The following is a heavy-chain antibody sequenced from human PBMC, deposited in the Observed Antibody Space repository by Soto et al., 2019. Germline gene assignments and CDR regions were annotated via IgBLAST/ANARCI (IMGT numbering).Heavy chain of an antibody. CDR3: ARAYTEDIVVVPAARGGMDV. CDR2: ISSSSSYI. V-gene: IGHV3-21*01. CDR1: GSTFSSYS. Sequence: TXCLSFSCSGSTFSSYSMTWCRQAPGKGLEWVSSISSSSSYIYYADSVKGRVTISRDNAKNSLYLQMNSLRAEDTAVYYCARAYTEDIVVVPAARGGMDVWGQGTTVTVSS. J-gene: IGHJ6*02. D-gene: IGHD2-2*01.